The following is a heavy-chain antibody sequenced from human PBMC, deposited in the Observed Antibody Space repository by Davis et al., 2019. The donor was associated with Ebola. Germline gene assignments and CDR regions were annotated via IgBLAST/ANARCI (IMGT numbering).Heavy chain of an antibody. CDR1: GFTFSSYW. Sequence: GESLKISCAASGFTFSSYWMHWVRQAPGKGLVWVSRINSDGSSTSYADSVKGRFTISRDNAKNTLYLQMNSLRAEDTAVYYCARDDSCSSTSCFYYYYGMDVWGQGTTVTVSS. V-gene: IGHV3-74*01. CDR3: ARDDSCSSTSCFYYYYGMDV. D-gene: IGHD2-2*01. CDR2: INSDGSST. J-gene: IGHJ6*02.